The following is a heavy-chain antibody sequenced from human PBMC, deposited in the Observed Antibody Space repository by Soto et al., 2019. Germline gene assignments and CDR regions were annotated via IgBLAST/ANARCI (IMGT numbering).Heavy chain of an antibody. D-gene: IGHD3-9*01. Sequence: GGSLRLSCAASGFTFSSYEMNWVRQAPGKGLEWVSYISSSGSTIYYADSVKGRFTISRDNAKNSLYLQMNSLRAEDTAVYYCARVLRYFDWLPIGAFDIWGQGTMVTVS. J-gene: IGHJ3*02. CDR1: GFTFSSYE. V-gene: IGHV3-48*03. CDR2: ISSSGSTI. CDR3: ARVLRYFDWLPIGAFDI.